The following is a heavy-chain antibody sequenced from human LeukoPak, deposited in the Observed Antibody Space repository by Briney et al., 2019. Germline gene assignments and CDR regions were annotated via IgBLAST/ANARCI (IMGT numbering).Heavy chain of an antibody. Sequence: ASVKVSCKASGYSSTNYGFNWVRQAPGQGLEWLGWISAYNGHTIYGQKFQGKVTMTTDTSTSTAYMELRNLMSDDTAVYYCARDQHFGIAAVDSGFDPWGQGTLVTVSS. J-gene: IGHJ5*02. V-gene: IGHV1-18*01. D-gene: IGHD6-13*01. CDR3: ARDQHFGIAAVDSGFDP. CDR2: ISAYNGHT. CDR1: GYSSTNYG.